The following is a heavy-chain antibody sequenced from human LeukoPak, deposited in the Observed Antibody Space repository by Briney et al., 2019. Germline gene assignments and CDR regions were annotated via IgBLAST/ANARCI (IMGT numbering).Heavy chain of an antibody. J-gene: IGHJ4*02. CDR3: AREYCSGGSCSGWDY. D-gene: IGHD2-15*01. CDR2: ISSSSSYI. V-gene: IGHV3-21*01. CDR1: GFTFSSYG. Sequence: GGSLRLSCAASGFTFSSYGMNWVRQAPGKGLEWVSSISSSSSYIYYADSVKGRFTISRDNAKNSLYLQMNSLRAEDTAVYYCAREYCSGGSCSGWDYWGQGTLVTVSS.